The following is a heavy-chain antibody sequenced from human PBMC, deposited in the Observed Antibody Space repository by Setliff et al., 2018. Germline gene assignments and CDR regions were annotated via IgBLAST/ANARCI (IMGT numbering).Heavy chain of an antibody. CDR2: FIPIFASP. Sequence: SVKVSCKASGYTFTGPYMHWVRQAPGQGLEWMGGFIPIFASPNYAQKFYGRVTITADESTSTAYMELYDLKSEDTAVYYCTRGREDYGDYYCDHWGQGSLVTVSS. V-gene: IGHV1-69*13. CDR1: GYTFTGPY. J-gene: IGHJ4*02. CDR3: TRGREDYGDYYCDH. D-gene: IGHD4-17*01.